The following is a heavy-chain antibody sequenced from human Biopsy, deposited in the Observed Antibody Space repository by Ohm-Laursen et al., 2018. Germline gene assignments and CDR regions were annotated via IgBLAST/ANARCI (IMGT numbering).Heavy chain of an antibody. J-gene: IGHJ4*02. CDR2: IFYSANT. D-gene: IGHD5-12*01. Sequence: QTLSLTCAVSGVSINGGRYYWNWIRHHPGKGLEWIVNIFYSANTYYNPSLKSRVTISVDTSKNQFSLKLSSVTAADTAVYYCARLGSGDYFPTFFDFWGQGALVTVSS. CDR1: GVSINGGRYY. V-gene: IGHV4-31*02. CDR3: ARLGSGDYFPTFFDF.